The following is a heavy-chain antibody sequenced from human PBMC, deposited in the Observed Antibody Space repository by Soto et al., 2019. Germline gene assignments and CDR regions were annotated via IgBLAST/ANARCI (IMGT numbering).Heavy chain of an antibody. CDR2: IYFNGNT. Sequence: KPSETLSLTCSVSADSFSKYYWTWIRQPPGEGLEWIGYIYFNGNTNYNLSLKGRVTISIDTSKKQFSLNLSSVTAADTAVYYCASVTFGGVVLAHWGQGTLVTVSS. V-gene: IGHV4-59*01. J-gene: IGHJ4*02. CDR3: ASVTFGGVVLAH. D-gene: IGHD3-16*01. CDR1: ADSFSKYY.